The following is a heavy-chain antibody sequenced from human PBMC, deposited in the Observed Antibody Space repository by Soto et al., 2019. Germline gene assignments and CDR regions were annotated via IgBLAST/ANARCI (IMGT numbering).Heavy chain of an antibody. CDR3: VRGYPLNWFDP. D-gene: IGHD1-20*01. CDR1: GGSISSYY. V-gene: IGHV4-59*01. CDR2: IYYSGST. J-gene: IGHJ5*02. Sequence: QVQLQESGPGLVKPSETLSLTCTVSGGSISSYYWSWIRQPPGKGLEWIGYIYYSGSTNYNPSLKSRVTISVDTSKNQFALKLSSVTAADTAVYYCVRGYPLNWFDPWGQGTLVTVSS.